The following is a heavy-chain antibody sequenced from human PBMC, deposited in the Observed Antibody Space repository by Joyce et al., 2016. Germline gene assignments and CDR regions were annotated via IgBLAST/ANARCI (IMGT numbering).Heavy chain of an antibody. CDR3: AKLLYAQYYYGMDV. D-gene: IGHD2/OR15-2a*01. CDR1: ELTFSSYA. V-gene: IGHV3-23*01. Sequence: EVKVLESRGGLVPPGGSLSLSCAASELTFSSYAMTWVRQATGKGLEWVSAISGSDGSTDYADYVKGRFTISRDNSKNTLYLQMNSLRAEDTAIYYCAKLLYAQYYYGMDVWGQGTTVTVSS. CDR2: ISGSDGST. J-gene: IGHJ6*02.